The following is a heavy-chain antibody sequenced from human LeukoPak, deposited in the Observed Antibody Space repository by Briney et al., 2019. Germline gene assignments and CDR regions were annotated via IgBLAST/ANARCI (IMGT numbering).Heavy chain of an antibody. CDR3: ARTIASAGNWIDP. CDR2: IYYSGST. J-gene: IGHJ5*02. V-gene: IGHV4-59*01. CDR1: GGSISNYY. D-gene: IGHD6-13*01. Sequence: SETLSLTCTVSGGSISNYYWSWIRQPPGKGLEWIGYIYYSGSTNYNPSLKSRVTISVDASKKQFSLKLSSVTAADTGMYYCARTIASAGNWIDPWGQGTLVTVSS.